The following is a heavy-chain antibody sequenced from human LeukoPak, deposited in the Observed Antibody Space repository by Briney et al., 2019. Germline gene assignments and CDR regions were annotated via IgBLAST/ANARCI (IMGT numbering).Heavy chain of an antibody. V-gene: IGHV3-64*01. CDR1: GFTFSSYA. Sequence: GGSLRLSCAASGFTFSSYAMHWVRQAPGKGLEYVSAISSNGGTTYYANSVKGRFTISRDNSKNTLFLQMGSLRAEDMAVYYCARLGYCSSTSCYSFDYWGQGTLVTVSS. CDR3: ARLGYCSSTSCYSFDY. D-gene: IGHD2-2*02. J-gene: IGHJ4*02. CDR2: ISSNGGTT.